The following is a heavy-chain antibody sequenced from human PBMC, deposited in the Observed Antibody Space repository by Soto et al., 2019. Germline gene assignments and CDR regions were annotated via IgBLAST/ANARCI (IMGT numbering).Heavy chain of an antibody. D-gene: IGHD1-26*01. V-gene: IGHV1-2*04. J-gene: IGHJ5*02. CDR1: GYTFTGYY. CDR2: INPNSGGT. CDR3: AREIVGATNWFDP. Sequence: QVQLVQSGAEVKKPGASVKVSCKASGYTFTGYYMHWVRQAPGQGLEWMGWINPNSGGTNYAQKFQGWVTMTRDTSINTAYMELSRLRSDDTAVYYCAREIVGATNWFDPWGQGTLVTVSS.